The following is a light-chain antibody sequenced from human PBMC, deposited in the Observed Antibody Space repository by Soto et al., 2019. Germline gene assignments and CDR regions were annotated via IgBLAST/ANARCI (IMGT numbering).Light chain of an antibody. Sequence: EIVLTQSPATLSLSPGERATLSCRASQSVTNLAWYQQKPGQAPRLLIYDASNRATGIPVRFSGSGSGTGFTLTTSSLEPEDVAVYYCQQRTSFGGGTKVEIK. V-gene: IGKV3-11*01. J-gene: IGKJ4*01. CDR3: QQRTS. CDR1: QSVTN. CDR2: DAS.